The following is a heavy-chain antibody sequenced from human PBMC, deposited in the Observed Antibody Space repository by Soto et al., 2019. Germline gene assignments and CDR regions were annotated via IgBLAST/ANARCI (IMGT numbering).Heavy chain of an antibody. J-gene: IGHJ6*02. CDR3: AKDIDSGSYSVMDV. CDR1: GFTFDDYT. D-gene: IGHD1-26*01. CDR2: ISWDGGST. V-gene: IGHV3-43*01. Sequence: GGSLRLSCAASGFTFDDYTMHWVRQAPGKGLEWVSLISWDGGSTYYADSVKGRFTISRDNSKNSLYLQMNSLRTEDTALYYCAKDIDSGSYSVMDVWGQGTTVTVSS.